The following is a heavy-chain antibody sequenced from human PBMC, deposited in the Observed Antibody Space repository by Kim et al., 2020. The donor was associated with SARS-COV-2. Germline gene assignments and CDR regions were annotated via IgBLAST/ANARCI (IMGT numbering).Heavy chain of an antibody. CDR1: GGTFISHA. D-gene: IGHD4-17*01. CDR2: IIPVYDTP. CDR3: ASPPYGDSTRGYFYYYMDV. V-gene: IGHV1-69*13. Sequence: SVKVSCKASGGTFISHAVSWVRQAPGQGLEWMGGIIPVYDTPTYAQRFQGRVTITADESTGTAYMELRSLRSEDSAVYYCASPPYGDSTRGYFYYYMDVWGKGTTVTVSS. J-gene: IGHJ6*03.